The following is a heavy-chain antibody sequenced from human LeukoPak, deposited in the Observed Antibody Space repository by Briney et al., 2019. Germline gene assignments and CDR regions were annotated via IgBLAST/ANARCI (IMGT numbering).Heavy chain of an antibody. CDR1: GFTFSSYG. CDR3: AKSTTVTQRGYFDY. Sequence: GGSLRLSCAASGFTFSSYGMHWVRQAPAKGLEWVAIIPYDGSNKYYADSVKGRFTTSRDNSKNTLYLQMNSLRAEDTAVYYCAKSTTVTQRGYFDYWGQGTLVTVSS. J-gene: IGHJ4*02. D-gene: IGHD4-17*01. V-gene: IGHV3-30*18. CDR2: IPYDGSNK.